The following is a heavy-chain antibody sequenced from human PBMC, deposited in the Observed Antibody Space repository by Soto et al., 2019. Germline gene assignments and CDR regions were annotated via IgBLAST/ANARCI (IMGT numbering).Heavy chain of an antibody. D-gene: IGHD1-26*01. CDR3: ARVSGSYYYGMDV. Sequence: QVQLQESGPGLVKPSGTLSLTCAVSGGSISSSNWWIWVRQPPGKGLEWIGEIYHSGSTNYNPSLKRRVTISVDKSKNHLSLQLSSVTAADTAVYYCARVSGSYYYGMDVWGQGTTVTVSS. V-gene: IGHV4-4*02. CDR1: GGSISSSNW. CDR2: IYHSGST. J-gene: IGHJ6*02.